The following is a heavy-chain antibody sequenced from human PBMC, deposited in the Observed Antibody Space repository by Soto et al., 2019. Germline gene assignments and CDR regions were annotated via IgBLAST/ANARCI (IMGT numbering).Heavy chain of an antibody. J-gene: IGHJ3*02. D-gene: IGHD3-3*01. CDR3: ARGYDSHSAFDI. CDR2: IYYSGST. CDR1: GGSISSSSYY. Sequence: QLQLQESGPGLVKPSETLSLTCTVSGGSISSSSYYWGWIRQPPGKGLEWIGSIYYSGSTYYNPSLKSRATISVDTSKNQFSLKLSSAAAADTAVYYCARGYDSHSAFDIWGQGTMVTVSS. V-gene: IGHV4-39*01.